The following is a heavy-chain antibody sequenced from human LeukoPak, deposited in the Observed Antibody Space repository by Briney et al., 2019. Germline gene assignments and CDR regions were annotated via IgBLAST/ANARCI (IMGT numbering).Heavy chain of an antibody. J-gene: IGHJ5*02. CDR2: MNPNSGNT. D-gene: IGHD2-15*01. Sequence: ASVKVSCKASGYTFTNYDINWVRQASGQGLEWMGWMNPNSGNTGSAQKFQGRVTMTSNTSISTAYMELSSLRSEDTAVYYCARLADLGYCSGGSCYSGWYDPWGQGTLVTVSS. CDR1: GYTFTNYD. CDR3: ARLADLGYCSGGSCYSGWYDP. V-gene: IGHV1-8*01.